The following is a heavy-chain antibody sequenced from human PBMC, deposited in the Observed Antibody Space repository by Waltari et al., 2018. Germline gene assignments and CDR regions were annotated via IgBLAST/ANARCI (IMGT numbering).Heavy chain of an antibody. V-gene: IGHV3-23*01. J-gene: IGHJ4*02. Sequence: EVQLWESGGALVQPGGSLRLSCAASGFTFDNYAMIWVRQTPWKGLEWVSAISGNGVVAYYADSVKGRFTISRDNSKNTLYLQMNSLRVEDTALYFCAKRRGYCTSSNCYSADYWGQGTLVTVSS. D-gene: IGHD2-15*01. CDR1: GFTFDNYA. CDR3: AKRRGYCTSSNCYSADY. CDR2: ISGNGVVA.